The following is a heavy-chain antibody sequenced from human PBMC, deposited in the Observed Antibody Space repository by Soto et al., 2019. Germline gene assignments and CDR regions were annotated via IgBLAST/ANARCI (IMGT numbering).Heavy chain of an antibody. D-gene: IGHD4-17*01. CDR3: ARDPLSYGDYAQTYWYFDL. J-gene: IGHJ2*01. CDR2: ISQDGTDT. CDR1: GISFSRCL. V-gene: IGHV3-7*01. Sequence: GGSLRLSCGASGISFSRCLMSWVRQAPGKGLEWVASISQDGTDTDYVDSVKGRFAIPRDNPKNSLYLQMNSLRADDTAVYYCARDPLSYGDYAQTYWYFDLWGRGTRVTVSS.